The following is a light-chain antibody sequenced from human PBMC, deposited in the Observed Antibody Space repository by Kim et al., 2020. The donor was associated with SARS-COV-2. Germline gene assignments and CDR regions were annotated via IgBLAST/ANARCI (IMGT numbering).Light chain of an antibody. Sequence: GKTARMTCGGNNIGSKSVHWYQQKPGQAPVLVIYYDSDRPSGIPERFSGSNSGNTATLTISRVEVGDEADYYCQVWDSSSDHPYVFGTGTKVTVL. CDR2: YDS. V-gene: IGLV3-21*04. CDR1: NIGSKS. CDR3: QVWDSSSDHPYV. J-gene: IGLJ1*01.